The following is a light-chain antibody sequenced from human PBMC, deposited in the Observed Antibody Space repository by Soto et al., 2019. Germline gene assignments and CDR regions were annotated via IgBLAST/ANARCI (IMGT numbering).Light chain of an antibody. J-gene: IGKJ1*01. V-gene: IGKV1-39*01. Sequence: DIQMTQSPSSLSASVGDRVTITCRASQSIRSYLNWYQQKPGKAPKLLIYAAYSLQSGVPSRFTGSGSGTDFTITIRGLQPEDFATYYCQQSYSTPRTFGQGTKVEIK. CDR3: QQSYSTPRT. CDR1: QSIRSY. CDR2: AAY.